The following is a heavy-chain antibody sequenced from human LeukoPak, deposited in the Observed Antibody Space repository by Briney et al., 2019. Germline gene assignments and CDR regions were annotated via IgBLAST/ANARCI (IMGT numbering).Heavy chain of an antibody. D-gene: IGHD3-22*01. CDR3: ARDMYYDTSGYFDFDY. Sequence: ASVKVSCKASGYTFTNYGITWVRQAPGQGFEWMGWISAYNGNTNYAQKLQGRVTVTTDTSTSTGYMELRSLTSDDTAVYYCARDMYYDTSGYFDFDYWGQGILVTVSS. CDR2: ISAYNGNT. J-gene: IGHJ4*02. CDR1: GYTFTNYG. V-gene: IGHV1-18*01.